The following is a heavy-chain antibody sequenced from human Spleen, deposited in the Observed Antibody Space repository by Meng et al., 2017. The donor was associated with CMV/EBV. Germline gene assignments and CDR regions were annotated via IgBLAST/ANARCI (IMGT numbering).Heavy chain of an antibody. J-gene: IGHJ4*02. D-gene: IGHD3-9*01. CDR3: AREGILTGYYLDY. Sequence: ASCFTFSIFTMFWVRQAPGKGLEWVSSITSSGSYKYYADSMKGRFTISRDNAKNSLYLQMNSLRAEDTAVYYCAREGILTGYYLDYWGQGTLVTVSS. CDR2: ITSSGSYK. V-gene: IGHV3-21*06. CDR1: CFTFSIFT.